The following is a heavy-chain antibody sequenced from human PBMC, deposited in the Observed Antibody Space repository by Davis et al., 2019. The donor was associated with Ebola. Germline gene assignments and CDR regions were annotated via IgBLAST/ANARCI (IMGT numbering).Heavy chain of an antibody. CDR3: ARDSVLGYGMDV. J-gene: IGHJ6*02. Sequence: ESLKISCTVSGGSISSYYWSWIRQPPGKGLEWIGYIYYSGSTNYNPSLKSRVTISVDTSKNQFSLKLSSVTAADTAVYYCARDSVLGYGMDVWGQGTTVTVSS. CDR2: IYYSGST. D-gene: IGHD5/OR15-5a*01. CDR1: GGSISSYY. V-gene: IGHV4-59*01.